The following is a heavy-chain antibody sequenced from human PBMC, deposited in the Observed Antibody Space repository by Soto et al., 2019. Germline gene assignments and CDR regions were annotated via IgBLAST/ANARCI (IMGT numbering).Heavy chain of an antibody. D-gene: IGHD2-15*01. CDR2: IYWDDDK. CDR3: AHRRRFCSGTSCYSIWFDP. V-gene: IGHV2-5*02. J-gene: IGHJ5*02. CDR1: GFSLSTSGVG. Sequence: SGPTLVNPTQTLTLTCTFSGFSLSTSGVGVGWIRQPPGKALEWLALIYWDDDKRYSPSLKSRLTITKDTSKNQVVLTMTNMDPVDTATYYCAHRRRFCSGTSCYSIWFDPWGQGTLVTVSS.